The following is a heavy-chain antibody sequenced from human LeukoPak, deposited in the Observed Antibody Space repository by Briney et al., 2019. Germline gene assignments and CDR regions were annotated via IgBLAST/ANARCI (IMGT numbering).Heavy chain of an antibody. D-gene: IGHD6-13*01. J-gene: IGHJ5*01. CDR2: IAPAHDS. Sequence: GGSLRLSCEASGFTFSPYDMHWVRQAAGQPLEWVSGIAPAHDSYYADSVKGRFTISREDAKNSLYLQMNNLTPGDTAVYYCARGGYRSSSTGIDSWDQGTLVIV. V-gene: IGHV3-13*01. CDR3: ARGGYRSSSTGIDS. CDR1: GFTFSPYD.